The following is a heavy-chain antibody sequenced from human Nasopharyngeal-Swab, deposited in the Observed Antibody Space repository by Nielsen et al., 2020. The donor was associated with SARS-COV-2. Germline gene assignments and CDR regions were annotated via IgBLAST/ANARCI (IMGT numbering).Heavy chain of an antibody. CDR3: ARALAPYSGCDYDYYYGMDV. CDR1: GFTFSSYD. V-gene: IGHV3-13*04. CDR2: IGTAGDT. Sequence: GGSLRLSCAASGFTFSSYDMHWVRQATGKGLEWVSAIGTAGDTYYPGSVKGRFTISRENAKNSLYLQMNSLGAGDTAVYYCARALAPYSGCDYDYYYGMDVWGQGTTVTVSS. D-gene: IGHD5-12*01. J-gene: IGHJ6*02.